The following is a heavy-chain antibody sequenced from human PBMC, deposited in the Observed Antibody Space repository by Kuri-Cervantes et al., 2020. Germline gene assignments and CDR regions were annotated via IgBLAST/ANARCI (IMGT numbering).Heavy chain of an antibody. D-gene: IGHD3-22*01. CDR3: AKTPVYDGSGYADAFDI. J-gene: IGHJ3*02. CDR1: GFTFSSYA. V-gene: IGHV3-23*01. Sequence: ETLSLTCAASGFTFSSYAMSWVRQAPGKGLGWVSAISGSGGSTYYADSVRGRFTISRDNSKNTLYLQMNSLRAEDTAVYYYAKTPVYDGSGYADAFDIWGQGTMVTVSS. CDR2: ISGSGGST.